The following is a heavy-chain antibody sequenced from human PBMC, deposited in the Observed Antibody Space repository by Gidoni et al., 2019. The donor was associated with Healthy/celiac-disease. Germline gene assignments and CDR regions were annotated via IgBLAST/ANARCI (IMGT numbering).Heavy chain of an antibody. J-gene: IGHJ6*02. D-gene: IGHD4-17*01. CDR1: GGSISSGGYY. CDR3: ARGGYAVTTLYYGMDV. V-gene: IGHV4-31*03. Sequence: QVQLQESGPGLVKPSQTLSLTCTVSGGSISSGGYYWSWIRQHPGKGLEWIGYIYYSGSTYYNPSLKSRVTISVDTSKNQFSLKLSSVTAADTAVYYCARGGYAVTTLYYGMDVWGQGTTVTVSS. CDR2: IYYSGST.